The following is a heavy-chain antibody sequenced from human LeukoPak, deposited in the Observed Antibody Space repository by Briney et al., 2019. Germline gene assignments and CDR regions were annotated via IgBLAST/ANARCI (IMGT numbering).Heavy chain of an antibody. CDR3: VRAVSSGYDFAYYYYYGMDV. CDR1: GFTFSSYS. CDR2: ISSSSSYI. Sequence: GGSLRLSCAASGFTFSSYSMNWVRQAPGKGLEWVSSISSSSSYIYYADSVKGRFTISRDNAKNSLYLQMNSLRAEDTAVYYCVRAVSSGYDFAYYYYYGMDVWGKGTTVTVSS. V-gene: IGHV3-21*01. D-gene: IGHD5-12*01. J-gene: IGHJ6*04.